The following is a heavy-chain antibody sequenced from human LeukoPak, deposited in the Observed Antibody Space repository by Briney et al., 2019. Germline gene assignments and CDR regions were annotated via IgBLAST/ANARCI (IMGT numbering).Heavy chain of an antibody. V-gene: IGHV4-59*01. CDR1: GGSLSSYY. D-gene: IGHD5-24*01. Sequence: SETLSLTCTVSGGSLSSYYWSWIRQPPGKGLEWIWYIYYSGSTNYNPSLKSRVTISVDTSKNQFSLKLSSVTAADTAVYYCARDQRRDYFDYWGQGTLVTVSS. CDR2: IYYSGST. CDR3: ARDQRRDYFDY. J-gene: IGHJ4*02.